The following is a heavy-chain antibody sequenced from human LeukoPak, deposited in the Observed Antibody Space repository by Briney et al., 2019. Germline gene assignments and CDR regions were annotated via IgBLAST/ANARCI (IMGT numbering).Heavy chain of an antibody. CDR3: ARNRADYGDYDVYYYYYYGMDV. Sequence: SVKVSCKASGYTFTGYYMHWVRQAPGQGLEWMGRIIPILGIANYAQKLQGRVTITADKSTSTAYMELSSLRSEDTAVYYCARNRADYGDYDVYYYYYYGMDVWGQGTTVTVSS. D-gene: IGHD4-17*01. J-gene: IGHJ6*02. CDR1: GYTFTGYY. V-gene: IGHV1-69*02. CDR2: IIPILGIA.